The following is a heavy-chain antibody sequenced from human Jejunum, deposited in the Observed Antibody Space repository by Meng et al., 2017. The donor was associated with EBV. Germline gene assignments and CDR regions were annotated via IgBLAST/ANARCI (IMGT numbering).Heavy chain of an antibody. J-gene: IGHJ4*02. Sequence: QVQQVQSGAEVKEPGASVKVSCKASGYTFTNYGVSWVRQAPGQGLEWMGWISAYNGNTDYAQKLQGRVTMTTDTPTSTAYMELRSLRSDDTAVYYCTILSHCDGGICYSYDYWGQGTLVTVSS. CDR2: ISAYNGNT. CDR1: GYTFTNYG. CDR3: TILSHCDGGICYSYDY. D-gene: IGHD2-15*01. V-gene: IGHV1-18*01.